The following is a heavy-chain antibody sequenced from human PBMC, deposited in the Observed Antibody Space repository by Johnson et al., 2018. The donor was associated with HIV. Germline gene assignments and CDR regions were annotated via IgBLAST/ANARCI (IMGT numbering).Heavy chain of an antibody. Sequence: VQLVESGGGVVQPGKSLTLSCVGSGLSFSNFGIHWVRQAPGKGPEWVANIKQDGSEKYYVDSVKGRFTISRDNAKNSLYLQMNSLRAEDTAVYYWGRDSRALLWFGERGDVSDIWGQGTMVTVSS. CDR1: GLSFSNFG. CDR3: GRDSRALLWFGERGDVSDI. CDR2: IKQDGSEK. J-gene: IGHJ3*02. V-gene: IGHV3-7*01. D-gene: IGHD3-10*01.